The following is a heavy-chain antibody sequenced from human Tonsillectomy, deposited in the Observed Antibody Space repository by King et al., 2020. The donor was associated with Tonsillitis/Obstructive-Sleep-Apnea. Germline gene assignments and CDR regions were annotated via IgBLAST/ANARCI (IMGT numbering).Heavy chain of an antibody. CDR1: GFTFSSYT. J-gene: IGHJ4*02. D-gene: IGHD4-17*01. CDR3: ARERGYGDYYFDY. CDR2: ISRSSTHI. V-gene: IGHV3-21*06. Sequence: VQLVEPGGGLVKPGGSLRLSCAASGFTFSSYTMNWVRQAPGKGLEWVASISRSSTHIDYADSLKGRFTISRDNAKNLLYLQMSSLRAEDTALYYCARERGYGDYYFDYWGQGTLVTVSS.